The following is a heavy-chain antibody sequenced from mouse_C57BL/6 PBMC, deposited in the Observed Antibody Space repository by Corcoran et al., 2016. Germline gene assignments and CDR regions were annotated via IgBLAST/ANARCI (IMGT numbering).Heavy chain of an antibody. V-gene: IGHV1-80*01. Sequence: QVQLQQSGAEMVNPGASVKISCKASGYAFSSYWMNWVKQRPGKGLEWIGQIYPGDGDTNYNGKFKGKATLTADKSSSTAYMQLSSLTSEDSAVYFCATDYYGSSYDYWGQGTTLTVSS. CDR3: ATDYYGSSYDY. CDR2: IYPGDGDT. D-gene: IGHD1-1*01. CDR1: GYAFSSYW. J-gene: IGHJ2*01.